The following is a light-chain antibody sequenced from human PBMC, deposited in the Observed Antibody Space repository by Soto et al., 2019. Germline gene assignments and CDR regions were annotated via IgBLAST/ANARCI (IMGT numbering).Light chain of an antibody. V-gene: IGKV3-20*01. Sequence: EFTQSPGTLALSPGERATLSCRASQSVSSVHLAWYQQKRGQAPRLLIYDTSTSATGIPDRFSGSGSGADFTLTISRLEPEDFAVYHCQQYGASPWTFGQGTKVDIK. CDR3: QQYGASPWT. J-gene: IGKJ1*01. CDR2: DTS. CDR1: QSVSSVH.